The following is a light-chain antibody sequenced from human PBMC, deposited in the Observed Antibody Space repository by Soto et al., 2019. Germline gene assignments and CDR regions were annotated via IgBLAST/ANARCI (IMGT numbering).Light chain of an antibody. CDR1: QSVSSN. CDR3: QQYNNLPGT. V-gene: IGKV3-15*01. CDR2: SAS. Sequence: EIVMTQSPATLSVSQGERATLSCRASQSVSSNLTWYQQKPGQAPTLLIYSASTRATGIPARFSGSGSGTEFTLTISSLQSEDFAVYYCQQYNNLPGTFGQGTKVEIK. J-gene: IGKJ1*01.